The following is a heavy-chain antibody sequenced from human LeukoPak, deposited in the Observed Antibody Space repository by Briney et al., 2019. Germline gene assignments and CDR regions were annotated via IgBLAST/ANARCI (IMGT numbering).Heavy chain of an antibody. CDR1: GYSFTDYW. CDR3: ARRFLADPSGFDY. V-gene: IGHV5-51*01. J-gene: IGHJ4*02. Sequence: GESLKISCXGSGYSFTDYWIGWARQMPGKGLEWMRIIYPGDSDTRYSPSFQGQVTISADKSISTAYLQWSSLKASDTAMYYCARRFLADPSGFDYWGQGTLVTVSS. CDR2: IYPGDSDT.